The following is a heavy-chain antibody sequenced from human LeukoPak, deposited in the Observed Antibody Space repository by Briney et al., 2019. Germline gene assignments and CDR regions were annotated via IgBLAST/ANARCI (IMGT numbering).Heavy chain of an antibody. V-gene: IGHV1-69*06. CDR2: IIPIFGTA. Sequence: EASVKVSCKASGGTFSSYAISWVRQAPGQGLEWMGGIIPIFGTANYAQKFQGRVTITADKSTSTAYMELSSLRSEDTAVYYCARGDSSSWPPDYWGQGTLVTVPS. CDR3: ARGDSSSWPPDY. D-gene: IGHD6-13*01. J-gene: IGHJ4*02. CDR1: GGTFSSYA.